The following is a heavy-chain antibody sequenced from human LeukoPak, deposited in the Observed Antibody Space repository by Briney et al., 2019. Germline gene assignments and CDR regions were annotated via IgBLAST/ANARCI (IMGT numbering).Heavy chain of an antibody. D-gene: IGHD6-6*01. Sequence: SETLSLTCTVSGDAISSSSYYWRWIRQPPGKGLEWIGTIRHSGATYYNPSLKSRVTISLDTSKSQFSPKLSSVAAADTAVYYCVRDQGSSASDNWGQGTLVTVSS. V-gene: IGHV4-39*07. J-gene: IGHJ4*02. CDR2: IRHSGAT. CDR1: GDAISSSSYY. CDR3: VRDQGSSASDN.